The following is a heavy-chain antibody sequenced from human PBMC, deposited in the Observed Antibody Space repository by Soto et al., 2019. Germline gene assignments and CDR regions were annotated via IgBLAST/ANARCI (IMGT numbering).Heavy chain of an antibody. J-gene: IGHJ4*02. CDR3: ASLTNDLES. V-gene: IGHV4-31*03. Sequence: QVQLQESGPGLVKPSQTLSLTCTVSGGSISTVYYYWSWIRQHPGKGLEWIGYIYYIGDTNYNPSLKSRVSMSVDTSKNQFSLRLTSVTAADTAVYYCASLTNDLESRGPGTLVTVSS. CDR2: IYYIGDT. CDR1: GGSISTVYYY. D-gene: IGHD2-8*01.